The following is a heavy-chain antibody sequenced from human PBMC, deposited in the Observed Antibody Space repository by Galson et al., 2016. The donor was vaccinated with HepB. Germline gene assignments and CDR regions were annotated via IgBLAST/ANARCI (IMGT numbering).Heavy chain of an antibody. D-gene: IGHD4-11*01. J-gene: IGHJ4*02. CDR3: ARMGAVGLDYSNYFDY. V-gene: IGHV2-70*04. CDR1: GSSLSTYGVR. Sequence: PALVKPTQTLTLTCTLSGSSLSTYGVRVSWIRQPPGKALEWLARIDWDGDKFYSTSLKTRLTISKDTSNQVVLTMTNMDPVDTATYYCARMGAVGLDYSNYFDYWGQGTLVTVSS. CDR2: IDWDGDK.